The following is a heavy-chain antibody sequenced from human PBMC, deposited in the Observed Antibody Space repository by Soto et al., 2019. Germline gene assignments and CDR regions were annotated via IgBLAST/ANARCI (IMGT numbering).Heavy chain of an antibody. CDR2: ISAYNGNT. Sequence: ASVKVSCKASGYTFTSYGISWVRQAPGQGLEWMGWISAYNGNTNYAQKLQGRVTMTTDTSASTAYMELSSLRSEDTAVYYCARDRFVRYYDSSGYISGYFDLWGRGTLVTVSS. CDR1: GYTFTSYG. V-gene: IGHV1-18*01. CDR3: ARDRFVRYYDSSGYISGYFDL. J-gene: IGHJ2*01. D-gene: IGHD3-22*01.